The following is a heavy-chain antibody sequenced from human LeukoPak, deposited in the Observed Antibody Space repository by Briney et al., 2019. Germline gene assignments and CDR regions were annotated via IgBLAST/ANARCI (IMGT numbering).Heavy chain of an antibody. CDR1: GFTFSSYS. V-gene: IGHV3-21*01. CDR2: ISSSSSYI. J-gene: IGHJ4*02. D-gene: IGHD3-3*01. Sequence: GGSLRLSCAASGFTFSSYSMNWVRQAPGKGLEWVSSISSSSSYIYYADSVKGRFTISRDNAKNSLYLQMNSLRAEDTAVYYCARVKEKTYYDFWSGPRALGSFDYWGQGTLVTVSS. CDR3: ARVKEKTYYDFWSGPRALGSFDY.